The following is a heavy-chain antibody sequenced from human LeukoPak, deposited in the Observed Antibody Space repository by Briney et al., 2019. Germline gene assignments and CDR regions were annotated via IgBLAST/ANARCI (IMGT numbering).Heavy chain of an antibody. Sequence: SETLSLTCTVSGGSIRSYYWSWIRQPPGKGLEWIGYIYYSGSTNYNPSLKSRVTISVDTSKDQFSLKLTSVTAADTAVYYCARPPGIAAAWFDPWGQGTLVTVSS. D-gene: IGHD6-13*01. J-gene: IGHJ5*02. CDR2: IYYSGST. CDR1: GGSIRSYY. CDR3: ARPPGIAAAWFDP. V-gene: IGHV4-59*08.